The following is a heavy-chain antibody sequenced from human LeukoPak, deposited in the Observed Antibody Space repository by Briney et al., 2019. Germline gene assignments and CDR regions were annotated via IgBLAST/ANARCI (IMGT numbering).Heavy chain of an antibody. V-gene: IGHV3-7*05. CDR2: IKQDGSEK. Sequence: GGSLTLPCAASGFTFTSYWISWVRQAPGKGLEWVANIKQDGSEKYYVDSVKGRFTISRDNAKNSLYLQMNSLRAEDTAVYYCAREHVIPSDYWGQGTLVTVSS. D-gene: IGHD2-21*01. J-gene: IGHJ4*02. CDR1: GFTFTSYW. CDR3: AREHVIPSDY.